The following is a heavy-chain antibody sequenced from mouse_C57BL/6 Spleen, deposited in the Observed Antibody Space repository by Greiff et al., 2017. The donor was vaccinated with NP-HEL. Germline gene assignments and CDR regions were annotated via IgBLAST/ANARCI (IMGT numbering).Heavy chain of an antibody. J-gene: IGHJ3*01. V-gene: IGHV14-1*01. Sequence: EVQLQQSGAELVRPGASVKLSCTASGFNIKDYYMHWVKQRPEQGLEWIGRIDPEDGDTEYAPKFQGKATMTADTSSNTAYLQLSSLTSEDTAVYYCTTAYYGSSRAWFAYWGQGTLVTVSA. CDR2: IDPEDGDT. CDR1: GFNIKDYY. CDR3: TTAYYGSSRAWFAY. D-gene: IGHD1-1*01.